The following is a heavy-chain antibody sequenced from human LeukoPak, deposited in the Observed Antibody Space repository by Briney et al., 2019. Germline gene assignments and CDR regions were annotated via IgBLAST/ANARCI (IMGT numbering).Heavy chain of an antibody. J-gene: IGHJ5*02. D-gene: IGHD4-17*01. CDR1: GGSISSYY. Sequence: SETLSLTCTVSGGSISSYYWSWIRQPPGKGLEWIGYIYYSGSTIYNPSLKSRVTISVDTSKNQFSLKLSSVTAADTAVYYCARVRRGDYGPYNWFDPWGQGTLVTVSS. CDR2: IYYSGST. V-gene: IGHV4-59*01. CDR3: ARVRRGDYGPYNWFDP.